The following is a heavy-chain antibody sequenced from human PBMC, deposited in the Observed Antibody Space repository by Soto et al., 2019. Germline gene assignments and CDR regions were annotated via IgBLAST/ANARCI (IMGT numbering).Heavy chain of an antibody. Sequence: EVHLVESGGGLVQPGGSLRLSCAASGFIFRSYWMSWVRQAPGKGLEWVANINQDGSEKYYVDSVRGRFIISRDNAENSLYLQKNSLRAEDTALYYCARDGVAAGLYLDNWGQGTLVTVSS. CDR3: ARDGVAAGLYLDN. CDR2: INQDGSEK. D-gene: IGHD2-15*01. CDR1: GFIFRSYW. V-gene: IGHV3-7*01. J-gene: IGHJ4*02.